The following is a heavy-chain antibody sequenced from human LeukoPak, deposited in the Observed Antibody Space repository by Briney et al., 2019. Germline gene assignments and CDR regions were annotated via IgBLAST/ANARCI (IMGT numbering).Heavy chain of an antibody. J-gene: IGHJ4*02. Sequence: GGSLRLSCAASGFTFSNAWMSWVRQAPGKGLEWVGRIKSKTDGGTTDYAAPVKGRFSISRDDSKNTLDLQMNSLKTEDIAVYYCVRVVYGEGVTPYDYWGQGTLVTVSS. V-gene: IGHV3-15*01. CDR1: GFTFSNAW. D-gene: IGHD4-17*01. CDR2: IKSKTDGGTT. CDR3: VRVVYGEGVTPYDY.